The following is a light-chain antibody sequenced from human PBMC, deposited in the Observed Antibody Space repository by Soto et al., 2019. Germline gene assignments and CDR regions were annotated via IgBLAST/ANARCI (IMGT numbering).Light chain of an antibody. CDR2: GAS. V-gene: IGKV3-20*01. Sequence: EIVLTQSPGTLSLSPGDRATLCCGASQRGSSSYLAWYQQKPGQAPGLLIYGASSRATGIPDRFSGSGSGTEFTLTISSLQSEDFAVYYCQQYNNWPPYTFGQGTKVDIK. CDR3: QQYNNWPPYT. CDR1: QRGSSSY. J-gene: IGKJ2*01.